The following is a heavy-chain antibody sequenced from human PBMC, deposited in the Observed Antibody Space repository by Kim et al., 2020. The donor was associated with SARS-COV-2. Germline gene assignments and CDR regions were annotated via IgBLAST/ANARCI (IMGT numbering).Heavy chain of an antibody. V-gene: IGHV3-49*04. CDR3: TRDLSYDYVWGSYRFPFDY. CDR1: GFTFGDYA. CDR2: IRSKAYGGTT. Sequence: GGSLRLSCTASGFTFGDYAMSWVRQAPGKGLEWVGFIRSKAYGGTTEYAASVKGRFTISRDDSKSIAYLQMNSLKTEDTAVYYCTRDLSYDYVWGSYRFPFDYWGQGTLVTVSS. J-gene: IGHJ4*02. D-gene: IGHD3-16*02.